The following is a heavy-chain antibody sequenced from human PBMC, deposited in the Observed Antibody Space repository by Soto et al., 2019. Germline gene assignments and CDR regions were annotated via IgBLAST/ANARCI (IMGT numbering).Heavy chain of an antibody. Sequence: QVQLVESGGRVVQPGGSLRLSCAASGFVFSRYAIHWVRQAPGKGLEWVAVISKDGSVNYYADSVRGRFSISRDKSKNTVYLEMNELRGDDTAIFYCARSRSGAVPDSFGYWGQGTLATVSS. CDR1: GFVFSRYA. V-gene: IGHV3-30-3*01. D-gene: IGHD3-3*01. CDR3: ARSRSGAVPDSFGY. CDR2: ISKDGSVN. J-gene: IGHJ1*01.